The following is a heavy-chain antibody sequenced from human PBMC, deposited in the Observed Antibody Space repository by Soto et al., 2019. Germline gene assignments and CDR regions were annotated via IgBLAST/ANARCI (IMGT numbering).Heavy chain of an antibody. Sequence: EVQLLESGGGLVQPGGSLRLSCAASGFTFSSYAMSWVRQAPGKGLEWVSAISGSGGSTYYADSVKGRFTISRDNSKNTLYLQMNSLRAEDTAVYYCAKYGNDYIWGSYRLPGYFDYWGQGTLVTVSS. J-gene: IGHJ4*02. CDR2: ISGSGGST. CDR1: GFTFSSYA. CDR3: AKYGNDYIWGSYRLPGYFDY. D-gene: IGHD3-16*02. V-gene: IGHV3-23*01.